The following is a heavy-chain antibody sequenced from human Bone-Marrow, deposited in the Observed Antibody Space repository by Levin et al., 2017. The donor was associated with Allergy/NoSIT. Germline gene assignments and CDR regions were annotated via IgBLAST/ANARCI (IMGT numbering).Heavy chain of an antibody. J-gene: IGHJ4*02. CDR3: ARDGDTTGHYGNFDY. D-gene: IGHD2-8*01. CDR1: GFIFSSYG. CDR2: IWYDGRDK. Sequence: GESLKISCATSGFIFSSYGIHWVRQAPGKGLEWVAVIWYDGRDKYYADSVKGRSTISRDSYTNTVYLEMNSLRVEDTAVYHCARDGDTTGHYGNFDYWGQGTSVTVSS. V-gene: IGHV3-33*01.